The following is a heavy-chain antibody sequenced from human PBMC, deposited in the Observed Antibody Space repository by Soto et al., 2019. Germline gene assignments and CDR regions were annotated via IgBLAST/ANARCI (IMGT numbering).Heavy chain of an antibody. J-gene: IGHJ4*02. D-gene: IGHD3-22*01. CDR2: IYHSEST. CDR1: GGSISSGGYS. Sequence: QLQLQESGSGLVKPSQTLSLTCAVSGGSISSGGYSWSWIRQPPGKGLEWIGYIYHSESTYYNPSLKSRVTISVDRSKNQFSLKLSSVTAADTAVYYCARGTYYYDTLLGRGDYFDYWGQGTLVTVSS. CDR3: ARGTYYYDTLLGRGDYFDY. V-gene: IGHV4-30-2*01.